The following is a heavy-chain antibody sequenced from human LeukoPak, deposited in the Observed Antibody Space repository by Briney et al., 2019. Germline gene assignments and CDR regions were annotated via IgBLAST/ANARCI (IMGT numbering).Heavy chain of an antibody. D-gene: IGHD3-22*01. Sequence: SQTLSLTCTVSGGSISSGGYYWSWIRQHPGKGLEWIGYIYYSGSTYYNPSLKSRVTISVDTSKNQFSLKLSSVTAADTAVYYCAREGAYDSSGYYEDYWGQGTLVTVSS. CDR1: GGSISSGGYY. V-gene: IGHV4-31*03. CDR3: AREGAYDSSGYYEDY. J-gene: IGHJ4*02. CDR2: IYYSGST.